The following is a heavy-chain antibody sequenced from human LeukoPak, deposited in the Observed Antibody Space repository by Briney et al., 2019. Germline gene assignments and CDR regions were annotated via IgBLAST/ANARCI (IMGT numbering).Heavy chain of an antibody. J-gene: IGHJ5*02. D-gene: IGHD1-26*01. V-gene: IGHV3-23*01. CDR2: ITGNGDYT. CDR1: RFTFSNYA. CDR3: AKRSGINYGFFDP. Sequence: PGGSLRLSCAASRFTFSNYAMSWVRQAPGKGLEWVSAITGNGDYTDYADSVKGRFTISRDNSKNTAYLQMNSLRSEDTAVYYCAKRSGINYGFFDPWGQGTLVTVSS.